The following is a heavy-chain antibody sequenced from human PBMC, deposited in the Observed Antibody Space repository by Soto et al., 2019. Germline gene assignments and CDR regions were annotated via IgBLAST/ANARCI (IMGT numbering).Heavy chain of an antibody. CDR1: GFTFNNYA. CDR2: ITSSGAA. D-gene: IGHD3-22*01. CDR3: AKGESSVSARVLDS. V-gene: IGHV3-23*01. J-gene: IGHJ5*01. Sequence: GGSLRLSCEASGFTFNNYAIAWVRQAPGKGLEWVSGITSSGAAYYADSVKGRFTISRDNSKNTLYLQMNSLRAEDTAVYYCAKGESSVSARVLDSSAQGSLVIGSS.